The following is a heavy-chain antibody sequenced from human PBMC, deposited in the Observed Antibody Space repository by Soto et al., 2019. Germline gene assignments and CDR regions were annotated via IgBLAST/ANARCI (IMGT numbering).Heavy chain of an antibody. J-gene: IGHJ5*02. V-gene: IGHV4-39*01. CDR3: ATFQTQLAFFDP. CDR1: GGSITGGGYY. D-gene: IGHD6-6*01. Sequence: PSETLSLTCAVSGGSITGGGYYWGWIRQPPGKGLEWIGSIYYSGSTYYNPSLKSRVTISVDTSKNQFSLKLSSVTAADTAGYYCATFQTQLAFFDPWGQGTLVTVSS. CDR2: IYYSGST.